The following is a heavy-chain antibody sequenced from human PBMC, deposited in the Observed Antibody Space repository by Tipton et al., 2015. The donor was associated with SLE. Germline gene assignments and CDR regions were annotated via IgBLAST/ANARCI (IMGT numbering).Heavy chain of an antibody. Sequence: QSGAEVKKPGASVRVSCKASGYTFTTYGISWVRQAPGQGLEWMGWISTYNGNTNYAQKIQGRVTMTSDTSTSTAYMELRSLRSDDTAIYYCARVRVATAMGVFDFWGQGTLVVVSS. CDR3: ARVRVATAMGVFDF. CDR1: GYTFTTYG. CDR2: ISTYNGNT. V-gene: IGHV1-18*01. D-gene: IGHD5-18*01. J-gene: IGHJ4*02.